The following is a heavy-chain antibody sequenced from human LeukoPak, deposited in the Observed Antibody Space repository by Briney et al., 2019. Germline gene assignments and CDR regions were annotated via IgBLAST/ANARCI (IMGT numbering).Heavy chain of an antibody. Sequence: ASVKVSCKASGYTFTSYDINWVRQATGQGLEWMGWMNPNSGNTGYAQKFQGRVTMTRNTSISTAYMEPSSLRSEDTAVYYCARGDKRITIFGVVTLFDPWGQGTLVTVSS. CDR3: ARGDKRITIFGVVTLFDP. CDR2: MNPNSGNT. CDR1: GYTFTSYD. J-gene: IGHJ5*02. V-gene: IGHV1-8*01. D-gene: IGHD3-3*01.